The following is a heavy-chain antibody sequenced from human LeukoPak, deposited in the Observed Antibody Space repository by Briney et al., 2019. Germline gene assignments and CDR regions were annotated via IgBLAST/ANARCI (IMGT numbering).Heavy chain of an antibody. D-gene: IGHD6-13*01. CDR3: AARYSSSWYVPYYYMDV. CDR2: ISGSGGST. V-gene: IGHV3-23*01. J-gene: IGHJ6*03. CDR1: GFTFSSYD. Sequence: GGSLRLSCAASGFTFSSYDMTWVRQAPGKGLEWVSAISGSGGSTYYADSVKGRFTISRDNSKNTLYLQMNSLRAEDTAVYYCAARYSSSWYVPYYYMDVWGKGTTVTVSS.